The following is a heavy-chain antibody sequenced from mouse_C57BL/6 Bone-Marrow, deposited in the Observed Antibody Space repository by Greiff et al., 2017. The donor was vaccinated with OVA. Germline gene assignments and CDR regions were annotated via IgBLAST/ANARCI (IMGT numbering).Heavy chain of an antibody. CDR3: AREDDGYYVDYFDY. D-gene: IGHD2-3*01. CDR1: GYTFTSYW. Sequence: VKLQQPGAELVKPGASVKLSCKASGYTFTSYWMQWVKQRPGQGLEWIGEIDPSDSYTNYNQKFKGKATLTVDTSSSTAYMQLSSLTSEDSAVYYCAREDDGYYVDYFDYWGQGTTLTVSS. V-gene: IGHV1-50*01. J-gene: IGHJ2*01. CDR2: IDPSDSYT.